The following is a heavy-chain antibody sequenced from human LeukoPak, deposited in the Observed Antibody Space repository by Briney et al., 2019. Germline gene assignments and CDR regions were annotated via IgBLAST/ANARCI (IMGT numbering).Heavy chain of an antibody. CDR2: LNPNSGKT. CDR1: GYTFTNYD. Sequence: ASVKVSCKASGYTFTNYDINWVRQATEQGLEWTGWLNPNSGKTGYEQKFQGRVTMTRDSSISTAYLDLSSLSSEDTAVYYCARVRPGPYNYFDLWGQGTLVTVSS. V-gene: IGHV1-8*01. CDR3: ARVRPGPYNYFDL. J-gene: IGHJ5*02.